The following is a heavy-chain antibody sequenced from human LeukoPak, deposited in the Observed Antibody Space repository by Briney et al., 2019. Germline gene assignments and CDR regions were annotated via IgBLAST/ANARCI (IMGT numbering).Heavy chain of an antibody. CDR2: INANSGTR. Sequence: PGGSLRLSCEASGFAFSFFAMSWLRQAPGKGLEWVSTINANSGTRSYAASVRGRFTISRDNSKNTLYLQVNTLRADDTATYYCAKPISGGLTVTADWFHPWGQGTLVVVSS. CDR3: AKPISGGLTVTADWFHP. J-gene: IGHJ5*01. V-gene: IGHV3-23*01. D-gene: IGHD6-19*01. CDR1: GFAFSFFA.